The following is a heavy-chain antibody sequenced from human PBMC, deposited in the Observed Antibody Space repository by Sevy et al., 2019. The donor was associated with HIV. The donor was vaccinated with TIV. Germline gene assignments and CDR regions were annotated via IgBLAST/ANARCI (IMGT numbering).Heavy chain of an antibody. CDR1: GGSISSSGYS. Sequence: SETLSLTCAVSGGSISSSGYSWSSIRQPPGKGLEWIGYMYHSGSTYYNPSLKSRVTISVDRSKNQFSLRLSSVTAADTAVYYCASGDPSNAFDYWGQGTLVTVSS. CDR3: ASGDPSNAFDY. D-gene: IGHD2-8*01. CDR2: MYHSGST. J-gene: IGHJ4*02. V-gene: IGHV4-30-2*01.